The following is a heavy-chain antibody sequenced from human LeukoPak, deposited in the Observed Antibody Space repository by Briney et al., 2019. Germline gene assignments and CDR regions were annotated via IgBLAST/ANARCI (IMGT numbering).Heavy chain of an antibody. V-gene: IGHV5-51*01. J-gene: IGHJ6*03. CDR2: IYPGDSDT. CDR3: ARHSPYYDSSGPPRYYYYYYMDV. CDR1: GYSFTSYW. Sequence: GESLKISCKGSGYSFTSYWIGWVRQMPGKGLEWMGIIYPGDSDTRYSPSFQGQVTISADKSISTAYLQWSSLKASDTAMYYCARHSPYYDSSGPPRYYYYYYMDVWGKGTTVTVSS. D-gene: IGHD3-22*01.